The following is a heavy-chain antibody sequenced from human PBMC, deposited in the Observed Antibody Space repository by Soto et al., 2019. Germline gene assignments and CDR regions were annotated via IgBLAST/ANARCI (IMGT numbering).Heavy chain of an antibody. CDR1: GGSISSSSYY. CDR3: ASPRPPNERQWLVPYHYYYHYGMDV. Sequence: SETLSLTCTVSGGSISSSSYYWGWIRQPPGKGLEWIGSIYYSGSTYYNPSLKSRVTISVDTSKNQFSLKLSSVTAADTAVYYCASPRPPNERQWLVPYHYYYHYGMDVWGQGTTVTVSS. V-gene: IGHV4-39*01. D-gene: IGHD6-19*01. J-gene: IGHJ6*02. CDR2: IYYSGST.